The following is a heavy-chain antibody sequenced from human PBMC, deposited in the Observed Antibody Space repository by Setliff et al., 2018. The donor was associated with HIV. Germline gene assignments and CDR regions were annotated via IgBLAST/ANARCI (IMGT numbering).Heavy chain of an antibody. V-gene: IGHV4-4*08. Sequence: SETLSLTCTVSGGSISSYYWSWIRQSPGKGLEWIGYIYTNGSTNYNPSLKSRVTISVDTSKNQFSLKLNSVTAADTAVYYCARLAYPLYMDVWAKGPRSPSP. CDR2: IYTNGST. CDR3: ARLAYPLYMDV. J-gene: IGHJ6*03. CDR1: GGSISSYY.